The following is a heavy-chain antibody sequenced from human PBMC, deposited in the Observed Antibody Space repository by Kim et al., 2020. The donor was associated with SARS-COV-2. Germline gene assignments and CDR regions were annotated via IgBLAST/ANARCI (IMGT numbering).Heavy chain of an antibody. Sequence: GGSLRLSCAASGFTFSSYAMSWVRQAPGKGLEWVSAISGSGGSTYYADSVKGRFTISRDNSKNTLYLQMNSLRAEDTAVYYCAKDRVESIAARGRGFDYWGQGTLVTVSS. V-gene: IGHV3-23*01. CDR1: GFTFSSYA. J-gene: IGHJ4*02. CDR2: ISGSGGST. D-gene: IGHD6-6*01. CDR3: AKDRVESIAARGRGFDY.